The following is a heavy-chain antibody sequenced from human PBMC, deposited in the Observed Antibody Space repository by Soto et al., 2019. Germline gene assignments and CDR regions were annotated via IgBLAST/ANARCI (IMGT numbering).Heavy chain of an antibody. CDR3: ARDHTTHCSSTSCPNWYFDL. CDR2: IGTAGDT. J-gene: IGHJ2*01. CDR1: GFTFSSYD. V-gene: IGHV3-13*01. D-gene: IGHD2-2*01. Sequence: EVQLVESGGGLVQPGGSLRLSCAASGFTFSSYDMHWVHQATGKGLEWVSAIGTAGDTYYPGSVKGRFTISRENAKNSLYLQMNSLRAGDTAVYYCARDHTTHCSSTSCPNWYFDLWGRGTLVTVSS.